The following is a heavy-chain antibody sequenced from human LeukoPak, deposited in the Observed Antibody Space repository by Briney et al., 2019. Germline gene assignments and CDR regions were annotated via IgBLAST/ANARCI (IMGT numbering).Heavy chain of an antibody. V-gene: IGHV3-9*01. CDR3: AKDNRRHYTSGPNPDSLH. Sequence: GGSLRLSCAGSGFIFNNYAMHWVRQPPGKGLEWFSGISWNSGSIDYADSVKGRFTISRDNAKNSLYLQMNSLRVEDTAFYYCAKDNRRHYTSGPNPDSLHWGQGALVTVSS. CDR2: ISWNSGSI. D-gene: IGHD6-19*01. CDR1: GFIFNNYA. J-gene: IGHJ4*02.